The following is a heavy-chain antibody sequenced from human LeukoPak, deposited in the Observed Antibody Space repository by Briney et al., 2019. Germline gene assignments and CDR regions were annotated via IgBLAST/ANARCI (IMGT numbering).Heavy chain of an antibody. J-gene: IGHJ4*02. CDR2: ISYDGSNK. V-gene: IGHV3-30*18. Sequence: GGSLRLSSAASGFTFSSCGMHWVRQAPGKGLEWVAVISYDGSNKYYADSVKGRFTISRDNSKNTLYLQMNSLRAEDTAVYYCAQDRSSWYYFDYWGQGTLVTVSS. CDR3: AQDRSSWYYFDY. CDR1: GFTFSSCG. D-gene: IGHD6-13*01.